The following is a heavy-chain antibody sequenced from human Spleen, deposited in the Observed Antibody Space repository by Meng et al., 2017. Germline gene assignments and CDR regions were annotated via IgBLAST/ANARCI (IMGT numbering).Heavy chain of an antibody. Sequence: EVRLLESGGGLVQPGGSLRLSCAVSGFTFSSYAMSWVRQAPGKGLEWVSTISGSGGNTYYADFVKGRFTISRDNSRNSLYLQMNTLRAEDTAVYYCAALTNYWGQGTLVTVSS. D-gene: IGHD2-2*01. CDR3: AALTNY. V-gene: IGHV3-23*01. CDR1: GFTFSSYA. CDR2: ISGSGGNT. J-gene: IGHJ4*02.